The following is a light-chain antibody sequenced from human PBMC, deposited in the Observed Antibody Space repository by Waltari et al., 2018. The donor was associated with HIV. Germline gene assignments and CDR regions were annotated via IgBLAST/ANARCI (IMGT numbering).Light chain of an antibody. Sequence: QSVLTQPPSASGSPGQRGTIACFGSTSNIGTNHVYWYQQLPGAAPRLLIYKNSQRPSGVPDRFSGSNAGTSASLAISGLRSEDEAEYYCAPWDDSLSGRWVFGGGTKLTVL. CDR1: TSNIGTNH. J-gene: IGLJ3*02. CDR3: APWDDSLSGRWV. CDR2: KNS. V-gene: IGLV1-47*01.